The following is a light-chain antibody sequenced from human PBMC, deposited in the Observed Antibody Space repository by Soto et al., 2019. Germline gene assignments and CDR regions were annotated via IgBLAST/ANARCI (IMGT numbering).Light chain of an antibody. CDR1: QSLVHSNGNTY. CDR2: QIS. J-gene: IGKJ4*01. CDR3: VQTTQFPLN. V-gene: IGKV2-24*01. Sequence: DIVMTQTPLSSPVSLGQSASISCRSSQSLVHSNGNTYLSWLQQRPGQPPRFLIYQISNRFSGVTDRFGGSRAGTELTLKIRRVEDEDVGVYYCVQTTQFPLNFGGGTEVEIK.